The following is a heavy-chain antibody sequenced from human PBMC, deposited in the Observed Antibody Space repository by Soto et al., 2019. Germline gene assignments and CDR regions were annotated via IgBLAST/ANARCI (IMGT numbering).Heavy chain of an antibody. J-gene: IGHJ4*02. CDR1: RGSVASGSYY. Sequence: QVQLQESGPGLVKPSETLSLNCTVSRGSVASGSYYWTWIRQSPGKELEWIGYIYYSGSTSYNPSLKRRVTRSVDAAKNQFSLKLTSVTAADTAVYYCARVSGVVLFDYWGQGNMVTVSS. D-gene: IGHD1-26*01. V-gene: IGHV4-61*01. CDR2: IYYSGST. CDR3: ARVSGVVLFDY.